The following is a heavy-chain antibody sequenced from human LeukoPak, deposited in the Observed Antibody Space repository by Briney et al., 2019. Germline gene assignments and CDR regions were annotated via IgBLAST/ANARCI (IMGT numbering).Heavy chain of an antibody. V-gene: IGHV3-21*01. J-gene: IGHJ4*02. CDR2: IIGDSSHI. Sequence: PGGSLRLSCEASGFNFGSYSMNWVRQAPGKGLEWVSSIIGDSSHISYAGSVKGRFTISRDNAKNSLYVQLNSLRADDTAVYYCARGVVPAAFDYWGQGTLVTVSS. CDR3: ARGVVPAAFDY. CDR1: GFNFGSYS. D-gene: IGHD2-2*01.